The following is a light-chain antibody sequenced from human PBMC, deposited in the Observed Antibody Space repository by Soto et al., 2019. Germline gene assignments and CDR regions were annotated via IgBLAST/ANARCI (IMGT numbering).Light chain of an antibody. J-gene: IGKJ2*01. CDR1: QSISTW. V-gene: IGKV1-5*01. CDR3: QQYNSYYT. CDR2: DAS. Sequence: DLQMTQSPSTLSASVGDRVTITCRASQSISTWLAWYQQKPGKAPKLLIYDASILESGVPSRFSASGSGTEFTLTISSLQPDDFATYHCQQYNSYYTFGQGTKLEIK.